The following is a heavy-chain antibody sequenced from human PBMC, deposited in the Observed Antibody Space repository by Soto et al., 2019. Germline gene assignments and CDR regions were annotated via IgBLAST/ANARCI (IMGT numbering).Heavy chain of an antibody. CDR3: ADSSTPFDY. CDR2: ISGSGGST. J-gene: IGHJ4*02. CDR1: GFTFSSYA. Sequence: EVQLLESGGGLVQPGGSLRLSCAASGFTFSSYAMSWVRQAPGKGLEWVSAISGSGGSTYYADSVKGRFTISRDNSKKTLYLQMTGVRAEDTAVYFCADSSTPFDYWGQGALVTVS. D-gene: IGHD3-22*01. V-gene: IGHV3-23*01.